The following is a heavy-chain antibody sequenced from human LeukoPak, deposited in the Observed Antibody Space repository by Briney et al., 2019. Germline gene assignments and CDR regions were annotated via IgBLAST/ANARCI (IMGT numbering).Heavy chain of an antibody. Sequence: EPSETLSLTCTVSGGSISSYYWSWIRQPPGKGLEWVSAISGSGGSTYYADSVKGRFTISRDNSKNTLYLQMNSLRAEDTAVYYCAKLNGGDAFDIWGQGTMVTVSS. V-gene: IGHV3-23*01. CDR3: AKLNGGDAFDI. CDR1: GGSISSYY. D-gene: IGHD3-10*01. J-gene: IGHJ3*02. CDR2: ISGSGGST.